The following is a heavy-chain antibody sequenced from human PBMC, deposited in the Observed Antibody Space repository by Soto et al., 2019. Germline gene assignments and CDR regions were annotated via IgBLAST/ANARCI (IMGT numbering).Heavy chain of an antibody. CDR3: ASNHPGYCSGGSCYYGHY. V-gene: IGHV4-30-2*01. CDR2: IYHSGST. CDR1: GGSISSGGYS. Sequence: SETLSLTCAVSGGSISSGGYSWSWIRQPPGKGLEWIGYIYHSGSTYYNPSLKSRVTISVDRSKNQFSLKLSSVAAADTAVYYCASNHPGYCSGGSCYYGHYWGQGTLVTVSS. D-gene: IGHD2-15*01. J-gene: IGHJ4*02.